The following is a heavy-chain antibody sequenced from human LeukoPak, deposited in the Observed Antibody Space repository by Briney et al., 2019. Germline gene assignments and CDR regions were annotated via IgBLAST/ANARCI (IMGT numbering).Heavy chain of an antibody. Sequence: GGALRLSCAASGFTFRSYAMSWVRPAPGRGLEWVSAISSSSNIYYADSVKGPFTNSRDNGKNSLYLQMNSLRAEDTAIYYWSGYGSGSFWGQGTLVTVSS. CDR2: ISSSSNI. CDR3: SGYGSGSF. CDR1: GFTFRSYA. V-gene: IGHV3-69-1*01. J-gene: IGHJ4*02. D-gene: IGHD3-10*01.